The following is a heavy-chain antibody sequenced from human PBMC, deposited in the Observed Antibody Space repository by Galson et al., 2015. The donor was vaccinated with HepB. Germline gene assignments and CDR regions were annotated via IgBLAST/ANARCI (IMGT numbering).Heavy chain of an antibody. J-gene: IGHJ3*02. CDR2: IWYDGSNK. CDR3: ATYYYDSSGYSGPAAFDI. V-gene: IGHV3-33*01. D-gene: IGHD3-22*01. Sequence: SLRLSCAASGFTFSSYGMHWVRQAPGKGLEWVAVIWYDGSNKYYADSVKGRFTISRDNSKNMLYLQMNSLRAEDTAVYYCATYYYDSSGYSGPAAFDIWGQGTMVTVSS. CDR1: GFTFSSYG.